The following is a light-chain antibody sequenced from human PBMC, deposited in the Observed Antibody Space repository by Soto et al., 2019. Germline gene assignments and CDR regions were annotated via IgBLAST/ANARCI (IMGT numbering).Light chain of an antibody. V-gene: IGLV1-40*01. CDR1: SSTVGPADA. CDR2: ADN. J-gene: IGLJ1*01. CDR3: QSFDNGLLAYV. Sequence: QSVLTQPPSVSGAPGQRVTISCTGASSTVGPADAVHWYQHIPGTAPKLLIYADNIRPSGVPGRFSASKSGTSASLAIPGLQAEDEADYYCQSFDNGLLAYVFGTGTKVTVL.